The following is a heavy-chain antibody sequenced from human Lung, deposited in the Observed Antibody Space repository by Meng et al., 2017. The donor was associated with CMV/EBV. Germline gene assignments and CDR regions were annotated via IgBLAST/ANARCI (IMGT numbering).Heavy chain of an antibody. V-gene: IGHV1-2*06. CDR3: ARDSRHCTSASCYSWYFDL. D-gene: IGHD2-2*02. J-gene: IGHJ2*01. CDR2: INPNSGAT. Sequence: VKLGQSGAEVEKPGSSLKFPCKASGYTFTGYYMHWVRQAPGQGLEWMGRINPNSGATEYAQNFQGRVTMTRDTSISTAYMELSRLRSDDTAVYYCARDSRHCTSASCYSWYFDLWGRGTLVTVSS. CDR1: GYTFTGYY.